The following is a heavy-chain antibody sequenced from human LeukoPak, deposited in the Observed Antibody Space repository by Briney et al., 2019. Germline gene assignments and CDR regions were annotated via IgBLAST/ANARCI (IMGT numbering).Heavy chain of an antibody. CDR1: GGSISSYY. J-gene: IGHJ3*02. CDR3: ARSPSNIATKHDNAFDI. V-gene: IGHV4-4*07. CDR2: IYTSGST. D-gene: IGHD6-13*01. Sequence: SETLSLTCTVSGGSISSYYWSWLRQPAGKGREGIGRIYTSGSTNYTPSLQSRVTMSVDTSKNQFSLKLSSVTAADTAVYYCARSPSNIATKHDNAFDIWGQGTMVTVSS.